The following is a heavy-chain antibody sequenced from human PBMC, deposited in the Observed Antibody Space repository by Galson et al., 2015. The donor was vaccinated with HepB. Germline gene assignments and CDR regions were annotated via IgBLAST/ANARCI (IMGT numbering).Heavy chain of an antibody. J-gene: IGHJ1*01. CDR1: GFSFSTYA. V-gene: IGHV3-23*01. CDR3: VRDLSCNGGGCEYFQH. Sequence: SLRLSCAASGFSFSTYAMSWVRQAPGKGLEWVSAVSGSGGSKFHADSVKGRITGSRDNSRNTLYLQMNSLRVEDTAVYYCVRDLSCNGGGCEYFQHWGQGTLVTVSS. D-gene: IGHD2-15*01. CDR2: VSGSGGSK.